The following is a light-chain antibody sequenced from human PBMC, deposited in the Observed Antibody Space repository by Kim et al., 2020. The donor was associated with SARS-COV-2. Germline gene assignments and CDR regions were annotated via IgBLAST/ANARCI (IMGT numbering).Light chain of an antibody. CDR1: QNIRSN. CDR2: AAS. J-gene: IGKJ2*03. CDR3: QQYNNWPPEYS. Sequence: EILMTQSPATLSVSPGDRATLSCRASQNIRSNLAWYQQKPGQAPRLLIYAASARATSVPARFSGSGSGTEFTLTISSLQSEDFALYYCQQYNNWPPEYSFGQGTKLEI. V-gene: IGKV3-15*01.